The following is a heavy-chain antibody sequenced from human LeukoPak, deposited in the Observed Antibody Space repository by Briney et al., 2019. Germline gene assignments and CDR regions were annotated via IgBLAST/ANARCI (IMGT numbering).Heavy chain of an antibody. J-gene: IGHJ6*02. CDR3: ARFFGPAAIRLRYYGMDV. V-gene: IGHV4-61*09. CDR1: GASISSGGYS. CDR2: IYSSGSP. Sequence: SQTLSLTCTVSGASISSGGYSWTWIRQPAGKGLECIVHIYSSGSPNYNPSLKSRATISVNTSKNQFSLKLSSVTAADTAVYYCARFFGPAAIRLRYYGMDVWGQGTTVTVSS. D-gene: IGHD2-2*01.